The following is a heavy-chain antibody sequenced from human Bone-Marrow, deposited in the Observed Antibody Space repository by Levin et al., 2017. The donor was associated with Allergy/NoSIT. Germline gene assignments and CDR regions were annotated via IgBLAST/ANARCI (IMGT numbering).Heavy chain of an antibody. CDR3: AREGLTVADPNFES. Sequence: GGSLRLSCTASGFTFSTFFMSWVRQAPGKGLEWVANIKQDGFETYYVDSVKGRFTISRDNAKNSLHLQMNSLRAEDTAVYYCAREGLTVADPNFESWGQGTLVTVSS. CDR1: GFTFSTFF. V-gene: IGHV3-7*01. CDR2: IKQDGFET. J-gene: IGHJ4*02. D-gene: IGHD3-9*01.